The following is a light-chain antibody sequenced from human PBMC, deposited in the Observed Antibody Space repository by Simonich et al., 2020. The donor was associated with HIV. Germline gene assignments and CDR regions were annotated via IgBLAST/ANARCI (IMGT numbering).Light chain of an antibody. Sequence: DIVMTQSPDSLAVSLGERATINCKSSQSVLSSSNNENYLAWYQQKPGQPPKLLIYWASTRESGVPDRFSGSGSETDFTLTISSLQAEDVAVYYCQQYYSIPQTFGQGTKVEIK. CDR1: QSVLSSSNNENY. CDR3: QQYYSIPQT. V-gene: IGKV4-1*01. CDR2: WAS. J-gene: IGKJ1*01.